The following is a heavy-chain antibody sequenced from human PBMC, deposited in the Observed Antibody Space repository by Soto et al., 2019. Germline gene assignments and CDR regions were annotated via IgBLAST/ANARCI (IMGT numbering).Heavy chain of an antibody. CDR1: GYSFTSYG. CDR3: ARDLLGSFDV. V-gene: IGHV1-18*01. D-gene: IGHD2-15*01. Sequence: QVQLVQSGAVVKKPGASVKVSCKASGYSFTSYGIGWVRQAPGRGLEWMGWINTNNGNTNSAQRLQGRVTMTADTSTRTAYMELRCLRFDDTAVYYCARDLLGSFDVWGQGTMVTISS. J-gene: IGHJ3*01. CDR2: INTNNGNT.